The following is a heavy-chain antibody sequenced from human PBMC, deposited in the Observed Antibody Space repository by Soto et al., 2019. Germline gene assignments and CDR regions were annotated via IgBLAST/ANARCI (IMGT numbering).Heavy chain of an antibody. V-gene: IGHV3-7*01. Sequence: GGSLRLSCAASGFTFSSYWMSWVRQAPGKGLEWVANIKQDGSEKYYVDSVKGRFTISRDNAKNSLYLQMNSLRAEDTAVYYCARRYYDFWSGYYPSPWYYYYGMDVWGQGTTVTVSS. CDR2: IKQDGSEK. J-gene: IGHJ6*02. CDR3: ARRYYDFWSGYYPSPWYYYYGMDV. CDR1: GFTFSSYW. D-gene: IGHD3-3*01.